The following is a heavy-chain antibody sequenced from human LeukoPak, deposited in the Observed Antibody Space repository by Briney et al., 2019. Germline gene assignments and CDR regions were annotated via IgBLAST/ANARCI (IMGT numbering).Heavy chain of an antibody. CDR2: ISSSGSTI. CDR1: GLTFSDSY. J-gene: IGHJ4*02. CDR3: ARPIWSGRLGHFDY. Sequence: GGSLRLSWAVSGLTFSDSYMSWIRQAPGKGLEWVSYISSSGSTIFYADSVKGRFTISRDNAKNSVYLQMNSLRAEDTAVYYCARPIWSGRLGHFDYWGQGTLVTVSS. D-gene: IGHD3-3*01. V-gene: IGHV3-11*01.